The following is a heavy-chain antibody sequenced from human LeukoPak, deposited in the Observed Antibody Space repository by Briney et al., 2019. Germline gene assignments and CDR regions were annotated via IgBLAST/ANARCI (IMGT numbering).Heavy chain of an antibody. Sequence: LTGGSLRLSCAASGFTFSSYAMSWVRQAPGKGLEWVSAISGSGGSTYYADSVKGRFTISRDNSKNTLYLQMNSLRAEDTAVYYCAKALFQEGVVRGVRHAFDIWGQGTMVTVSS. D-gene: IGHD3-10*01. CDR1: GFTFSSYA. CDR3: AKALFQEGVVRGVRHAFDI. CDR2: ISGSGGST. V-gene: IGHV3-23*01. J-gene: IGHJ3*02.